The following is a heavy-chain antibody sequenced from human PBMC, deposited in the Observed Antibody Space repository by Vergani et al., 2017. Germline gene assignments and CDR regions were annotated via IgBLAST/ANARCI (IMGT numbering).Heavy chain of an antibody. CDR2: IRYDGSNK. CDR3: ANRSPYSGSLPGDY. V-gene: IGHV3-30*02. Sequence: QVQLVESGGGVVQPGGSLRLSCAASGFTFSSYGMHWVRQAPGKGLEWVAFIRYDGSNKYYADSVKGRFTISRDNSKNTLYLQMNSLRAEDTAVYYCANRSPYSGSLPGDYWGQGTLVTVSS. J-gene: IGHJ4*02. D-gene: IGHD1-26*01. CDR1: GFTFSSYG.